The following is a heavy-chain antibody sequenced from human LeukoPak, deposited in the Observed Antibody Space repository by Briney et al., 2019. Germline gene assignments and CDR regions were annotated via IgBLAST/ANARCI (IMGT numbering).Heavy chain of an antibody. CDR2: IYYGGSV. D-gene: IGHD3-3*01. Sequence: SGTLSLTCAVSGGSISSPNWWTWFRQPPGKGLEWIGEIYYGGSVNYNPSLKSRVTLSVDKSENQFSLTLTSVTAADTAVYYCVRGLNYDLHPWGQGTLVTVSS. CDR1: GGSISSPNW. CDR3: VRGLNYDLHP. J-gene: IGHJ5*02. V-gene: IGHV4-4*02.